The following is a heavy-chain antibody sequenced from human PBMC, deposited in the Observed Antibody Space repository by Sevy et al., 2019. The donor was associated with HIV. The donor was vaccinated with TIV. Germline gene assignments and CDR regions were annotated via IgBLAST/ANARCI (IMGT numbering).Heavy chain of an antibody. Sequence: GGSLRLSCAASGFVFSSYWMTWVRQAPGKGLEWVANIIQDGSEKYYVDSVKGRFTISRDNARNSLFLQMNSLRAEDSAVYYCARLMYYFDSSGYYFVDYWGQGTLVTVSS. CDR1: GFVFSSYW. CDR3: ARLMYYFDSSGYYFVDY. V-gene: IGHV3-7*01. D-gene: IGHD3-22*01. CDR2: IIQDGSEK. J-gene: IGHJ4*02.